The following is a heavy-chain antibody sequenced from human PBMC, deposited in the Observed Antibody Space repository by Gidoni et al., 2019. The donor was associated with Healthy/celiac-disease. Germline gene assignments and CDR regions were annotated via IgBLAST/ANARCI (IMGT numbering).Heavy chain of an antibody. J-gene: IGHJ4*02. CDR1: GGSISSYY. CDR2: IYYSGST. Sequence: QVQLQESGPGLVKPSETLSLTCTVSGGSISSYYWSWIRQPPGKGLEWIGYIYYSGSTNYNPSLKSRVTISVDTSKNQFSLKLSSVTAADTAVYYCARAPGGWLQPYFDYWGQGTLVTVSS. D-gene: IGHD5-12*01. CDR3: ARAPGGWLQPYFDY. V-gene: IGHV4-59*01.